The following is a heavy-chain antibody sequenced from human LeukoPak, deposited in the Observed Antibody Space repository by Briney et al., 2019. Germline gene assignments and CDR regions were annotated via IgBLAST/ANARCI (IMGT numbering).Heavy chain of an antibody. J-gene: IGHJ4*02. CDR3: AKDFDGSLVFGY. CDR1: GFTFSSYA. CDR2: ISGSGGST. D-gene: IGHD2-15*01. Sequence: PGGSLRLSCAASGFTFSSYAMSWVRQAPGKRLEWVSAISGSGGSTYYADSVKGRFTISRDNSKNTLYLQMNSLRAEDTAVYYCAKDFDGSLVFGYWGQGTLVTVSS. V-gene: IGHV3-23*01.